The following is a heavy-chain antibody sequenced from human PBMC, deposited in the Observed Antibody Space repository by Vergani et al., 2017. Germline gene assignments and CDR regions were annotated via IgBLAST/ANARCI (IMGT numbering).Heavy chain of an antibody. V-gene: IGHV4-61*02. J-gene: IGHJ3*02. CDR2: IYTSGST. D-gene: IGHD2-15*01. CDR1: GGSISSGSYY. CDR3: ASLRSGGSPYDAFDI. Sequence: QVQLQESGPGLVKPSQTLSLTCTVSGGSISSGSYYWSWIRQPAGKGLEWIGRIYTSGSTNYNPSLKSRVTISVDTSKNQFSLKLSSVTAADTAVYYCASLRSGGSPYDAFDIWGQGTMVTVSS.